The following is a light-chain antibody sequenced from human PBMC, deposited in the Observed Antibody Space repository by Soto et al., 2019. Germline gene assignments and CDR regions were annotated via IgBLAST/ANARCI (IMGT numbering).Light chain of an antibody. CDR1: QGIRND. CDR2: AAS. V-gene: IGKV1-6*01. Sequence: AIKLTQSPSFLSASVGGRITITCRASQGIRNDLGWYQQKPGKAPKLLIYAASSLQSGVPSRFSGSGSGTDFTLTISSLQPEDFATYYCQKYNSAPPGTFGQGTKVDIK. J-gene: IGKJ1*01. CDR3: QKYNSAPPGT.